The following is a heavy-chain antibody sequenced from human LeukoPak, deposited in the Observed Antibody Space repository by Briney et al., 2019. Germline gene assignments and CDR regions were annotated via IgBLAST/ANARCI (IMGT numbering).Heavy chain of an antibody. CDR3: SGRLDYGDDY. CDR1: GFTFSNAW. J-gene: IGHJ4*02. Sequence: GGSLRLSCAASGFTFSNAWMSWVRQAPGKGLEWVGRIKSKTDGGTADYAAPVKGRFTISRDDSKNTLYLQMNSLKTEDTAVYYCSGRLDYGDDYWGQGTLVTVSS. D-gene: IGHD4-17*01. CDR2: IKSKTDGGTA. V-gene: IGHV3-15*01.